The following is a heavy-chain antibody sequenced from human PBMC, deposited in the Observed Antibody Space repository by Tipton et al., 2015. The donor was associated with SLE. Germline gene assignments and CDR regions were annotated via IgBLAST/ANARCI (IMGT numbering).Heavy chain of an antibody. V-gene: IGHV4-39*07. CDR3: ARGPPFMEWERNWFDP. J-gene: IGHJ5*02. CDR2: FYHSGST. Sequence: TLSLTCTVSGGSISSSGYDWGWIRQPPGKGLEWIGSFYHSGSTNYNPSLQSRVTISVDRSKNQFSLKLTSVTAADTTVYYCARGPPFMEWERNWFDPWGQGTQVTVSS. CDR1: GGSISSSGYD. D-gene: IGHD3-3*02.